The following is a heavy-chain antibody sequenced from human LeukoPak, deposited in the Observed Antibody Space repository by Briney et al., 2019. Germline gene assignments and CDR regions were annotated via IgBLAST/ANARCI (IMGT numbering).Heavy chain of an antibody. V-gene: IGHV1-18*01. D-gene: IGHD3-9*01. CDR1: GYTFSSYG. J-gene: IGHJ4*02. CDR3: ARGTDIRDVYFDY. CDR2: ISADNGNT. Sequence: ASVKVSCKAAGYTFSSYGISWVRQAPGQGLEWMGWISADNGNTNYALKLQGRVTMTRDTSTSTVYMELSSLRSEDTAVYYCARGTDIRDVYFDYWGQGTLVTVSS.